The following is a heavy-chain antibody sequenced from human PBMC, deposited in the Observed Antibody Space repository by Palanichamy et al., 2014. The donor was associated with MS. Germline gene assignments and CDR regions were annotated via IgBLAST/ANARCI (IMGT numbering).Heavy chain of an antibody. CDR1: GFTFTNAW. Sequence: EVHLVESGGGLVKPGGSLRLSCAASGFTFTNAWMNWVRRAPEKGLEWVGRIKSKTDGGTTEYAAPVKGRFTISRDDSTNTLYLQMNSLKTEDTAVYYCTLRGFGVTTILGYWGQGTLVTVSS. D-gene: IGHD3-3*01. CDR2: IKSKTDGGTT. CDR3: TLRGFGVTTILGY. J-gene: IGHJ4*02. V-gene: IGHV3-15*01.